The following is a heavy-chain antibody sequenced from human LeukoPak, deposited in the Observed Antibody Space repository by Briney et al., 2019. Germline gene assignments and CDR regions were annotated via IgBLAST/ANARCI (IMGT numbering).Heavy chain of an antibody. CDR2: IYYSGST. D-gene: IGHD5-12*01. J-gene: IGHJ4*02. CDR1: GGSISSGGYY. Sequence: PSQTLSLTCTVSGGSISSGGYYWSWIRQHPGKGLEWIGYIYYSGSTYYNPSLKSRVTISVDTSKNQFSLKLSSVTAADTAVYYCARRSGGYGSFDYWGQGTLVTVSS. CDR3: ARRSGGYGSFDY. V-gene: IGHV4-31*03.